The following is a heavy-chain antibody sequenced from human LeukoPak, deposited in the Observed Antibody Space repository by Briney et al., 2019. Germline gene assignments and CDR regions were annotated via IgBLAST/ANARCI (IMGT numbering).Heavy chain of an antibody. CDR2: IYSGGST. Sequence: GGSLRLSCAASGFTFTEYEMNWVRQAPGKGLEWVSVIYSGGSTYYADSVKGRFTISRDNSKNTLYLQMNSLRAEDTAVYYCARGSGYSYGYRYWGQGTLVTVSS. D-gene: IGHD5-18*01. J-gene: IGHJ4*02. CDR1: GFTFTEYE. CDR3: ARGSGYSYGYRY. V-gene: IGHV3-66*01.